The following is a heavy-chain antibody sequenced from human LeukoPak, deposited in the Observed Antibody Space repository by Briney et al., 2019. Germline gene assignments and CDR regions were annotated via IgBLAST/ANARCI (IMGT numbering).Heavy chain of an antibody. J-gene: IGHJ5*02. V-gene: IGHV1-2*02. CDR3: ARDKLTRYYYGSRPDWFDP. D-gene: IGHD3-10*01. Sequence: ASVKVSCKASGYTFTGYYMHWVRQAPGQGLEWMGWINPNSGGTNYAQKFQGRVTMTRDTSISTAYMELRSLRSDDTAVYYCARDKLTRYYYGSRPDWFDPWGQGTLVTVSS. CDR2: INPNSGGT. CDR1: GYTFTGYY.